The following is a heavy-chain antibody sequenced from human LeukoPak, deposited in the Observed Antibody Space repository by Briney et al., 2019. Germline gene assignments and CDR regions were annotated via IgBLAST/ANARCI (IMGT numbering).Heavy chain of an antibody. CDR3: ARDAAIYDRRGYYFLW. CDR1: GGTFSSYA. D-gene: IGHD3-22*01. Sequence: SVKVSCKASGGTFSSYAISWVRQAPGQGLEWMGGIIPIFGTANYAQKFQGRVTITADESTTTAYMELTSLRSEDTAIYYCARDAAIYDRRGYYFLWWGQGTLVTVSS. CDR2: IIPIFGTA. V-gene: IGHV1-69*13. J-gene: IGHJ4*02.